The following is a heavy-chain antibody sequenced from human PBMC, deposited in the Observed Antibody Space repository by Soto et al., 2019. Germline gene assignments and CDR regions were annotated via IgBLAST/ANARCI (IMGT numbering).Heavy chain of an antibody. Sequence: GASVKVSCKASVYTFTSYYMHWVRQAPGQGLEWMGMINPSCGRTSYAQKFQGRVTMTRDESTSTAYMELSSLRSEDTAVYYCARERRDGYKRAPYYFDYWGQGTLVTVSS. J-gene: IGHJ4*02. CDR2: INPSCGRT. V-gene: IGHV1-46*01. CDR3: ARERRDGYKRAPYYFDY. D-gene: IGHD5-12*01. CDR1: VYTFTSYY.